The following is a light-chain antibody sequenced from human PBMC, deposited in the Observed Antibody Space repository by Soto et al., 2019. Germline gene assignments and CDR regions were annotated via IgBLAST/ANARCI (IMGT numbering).Light chain of an antibody. Sequence: DIVMTQSPLSLPVTPGEPASISCRSSQSLLHSNGYNYLDWYLQNPGQSPQLLIYLGSNRASGVPDRVSGSGSGTDFTLKFSRVEAEDVGIYYCMQTIQNSRTFGQGTKVEIK. CDR1: QSLLHSNGYNY. CDR2: LGS. V-gene: IGKV2-28*01. CDR3: MQTIQNSRT. J-gene: IGKJ1*01.